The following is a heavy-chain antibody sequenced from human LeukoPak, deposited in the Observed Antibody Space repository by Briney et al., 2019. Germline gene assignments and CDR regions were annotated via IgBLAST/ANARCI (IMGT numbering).Heavy chain of an antibody. V-gene: IGHV3-23*01. CDR1: GFTFSSYA. Sequence: PGGSLRLSCAASGFTFSSYAMSWVRQAPGKGLEWVSAISGSGRSTYYADSVKGRFTISRDNSKNTLYLQMNSLRAEDTAVYYCARLGARQILEYWGQGTLVTVSS. J-gene: IGHJ4*02. CDR2: ISGSGRST. D-gene: IGHD4-17*01. CDR3: ARLGARQILEY.